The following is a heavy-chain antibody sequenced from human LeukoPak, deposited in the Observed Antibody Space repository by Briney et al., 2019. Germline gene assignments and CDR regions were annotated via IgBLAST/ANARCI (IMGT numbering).Heavy chain of an antibody. CDR1: GGSISSGGYY. D-gene: IGHD3-16*01. J-gene: IGHJ4*02. Sequence: SETLSLTCTVSGGSISSGGYYWSWIRQPPGKGLEWIGYIYHSGSTYYNPSLKSRVTISVDRSKNQFSLNLSSVTAADTAVYYCARGWGYFDYWGQGTLVTVS. CDR3: ARGWGYFDY. V-gene: IGHV4-30-2*01. CDR2: IYHSGST.